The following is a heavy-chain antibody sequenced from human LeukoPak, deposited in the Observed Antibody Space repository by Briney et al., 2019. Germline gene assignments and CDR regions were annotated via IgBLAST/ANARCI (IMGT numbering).Heavy chain of an antibody. CDR3: ARGNIGYCSGGSCYGAFDY. D-gene: IGHD2-15*01. CDR1: GGSISSSSYY. CDR2: IYYSGST. V-gene: IGHV4-39*07. J-gene: IGHJ4*02. Sequence: SETLSLTCTVSGGSISSSSYYWGWIRQPPGKGLEWIGSIYYSGSTYYNPSLKSRVTISVDTSKNQFSLKLSSVTAADTAVYYCARGNIGYCSGGSCYGAFDYWGQGTLVTVSS.